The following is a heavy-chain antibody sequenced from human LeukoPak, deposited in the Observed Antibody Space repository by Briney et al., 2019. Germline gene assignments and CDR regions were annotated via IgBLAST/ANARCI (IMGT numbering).Heavy chain of an antibody. D-gene: IGHD3-16*01. CDR3: VKSGGGYDYADY. J-gene: IGHJ4*02. CDR2: ISGSGGST. V-gene: IGHV3-23*01. Sequence: GGSLRLSCAASGFIFSNSAMTWVRQAPGKGLEWVSGISGSGGSTYYADSVRGRFTISRDNSKNTVYLQMDSLRAEDTAVYYCVKSGGGYDYADYWGQGILVTVSS. CDR1: GFIFSNSA.